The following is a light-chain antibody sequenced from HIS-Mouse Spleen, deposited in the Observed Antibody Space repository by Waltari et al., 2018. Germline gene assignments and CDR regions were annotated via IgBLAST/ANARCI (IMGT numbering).Light chain of an antibody. Sequence: QSALTQPPSASGSPGPSVTISCTGTSRHVGGYNYVSWYQQHPGKAPKLMIYEVSKRPSGVPDRFSGSKSGNTASLTVSGLQAEDEADYYCSSYAGSNNFVVFGGGTKLTVL. V-gene: IGLV2-8*01. CDR2: EVS. CDR1: SRHVGGYNY. CDR3: SSYAGSNNFVV. J-gene: IGLJ2*01.